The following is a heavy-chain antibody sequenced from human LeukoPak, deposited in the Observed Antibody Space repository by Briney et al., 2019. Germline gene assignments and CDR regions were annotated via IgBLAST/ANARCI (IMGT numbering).Heavy chain of an antibody. Sequence: PGGSLRLSCAASGFTFSSYGMHWVRQAPGKGLEWVAFIRYDGSNKYYADSVKGRFTISRDNSKNTLYLQMNGLRAEDTAVYYCAKDGYSSGWYGTYYYYMDVWGKGTTVTVSS. J-gene: IGHJ6*03. CDR3: AKDGYSSGWYGTYYYYMDV. D-gene: IGHD6-19*01. CDR1: GFTFSSYG. CDR2: IRYDGSNK. V-gene: IGHV3-30*02.